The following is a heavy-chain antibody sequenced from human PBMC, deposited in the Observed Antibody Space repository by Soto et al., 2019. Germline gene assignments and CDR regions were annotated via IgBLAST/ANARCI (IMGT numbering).Heavy chain of an antibody. CDR2: INPNSGGT. V-gene: IGHV1-2*02. D-gene: IGHD6-19*01. J-gene: IGHJ4*02. Sequence: QVQLVQSGAEVKKPGASVKVSCKASGYTFTGYYMHWVRQAPGQGLEWMGWINPNSGGTNYAQKFQGRVTMTRDTSISTAYMELSRLRSDDTAVYYCAKLRESSGWYGGGYFDYWGQGTLVTVSS. CDR3: AKLRESSGWYGGGYFDY. CDR1: GYTFTGYY.